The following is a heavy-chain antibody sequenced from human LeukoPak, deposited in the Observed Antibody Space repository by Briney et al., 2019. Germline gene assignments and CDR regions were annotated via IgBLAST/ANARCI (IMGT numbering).Heavy chain of an antibody. Sequence: GGSLRLSCAASGFPFTNAWMSWVRQAPGKGLEWVGRIKSKTDGETTDLAAPVKGRFTISRDDSKNTLYLQMDSLKTEDTAVYSCTTEGLRNSWGQGTLVTVSS. CDR2: IKSKTDGETT. J-gene: IGHJ4*02. V-gene: IGHV3-15*01. CDR3: TTEGLRNS. D-gene: IGHD4-17*01. CDR1: GFPFTNAW.